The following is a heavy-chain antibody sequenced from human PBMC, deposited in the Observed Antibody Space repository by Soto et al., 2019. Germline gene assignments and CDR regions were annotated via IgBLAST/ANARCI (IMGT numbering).Heavy chain of an antibody. D-gene: IGHD3-16*01. CDR3: ARDLGGGARPTAFDY. J-gene: IGHJ4*02. CDR2: LSGSSSYS. V-gene: IGHV3-21*01. CDR1: GFTFHNYC. Sequence: EVQLVQSGGGLVKPGGSLRLACATSGFTFHNYCMSWVRQAPGKGLEWVSSLSGSSSYSYTAESVKGRFTMSRDTADNYLYLLMNKLRGEYTAVYYCARDLGGGARPTAFDYWGQGVLVIVS.